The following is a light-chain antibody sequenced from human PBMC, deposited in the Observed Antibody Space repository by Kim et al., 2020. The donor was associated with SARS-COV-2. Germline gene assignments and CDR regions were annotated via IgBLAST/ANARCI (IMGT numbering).Light chain of an antibody. J-gene: IGLJ3*02. Sequence: QPVLTQSSSASASLGSSVKLTCTLSSGHNSYIIAWHQQQPGKAPRYLMKLEGSGSYNKGSGVPDRFSGSSSGADRYLTISNLQSEDEADYYCETWDSYTRVFGGGTRLTVL. V-gene: IGLV4-60*03. CDR2: LEGSGSY. CDR3: ETWDSYTRV. CDR1: SGHNSYI.